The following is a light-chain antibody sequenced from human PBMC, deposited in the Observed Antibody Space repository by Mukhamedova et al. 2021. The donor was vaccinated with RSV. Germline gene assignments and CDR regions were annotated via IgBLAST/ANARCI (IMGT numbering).Light chain of an antibody. CDR3: QKYNSGPRT. Sequence: GISNYLAWYQQKPGKVPKLLIYDASTLLPGVPSRFSVGGSGTEFTLTISSLEPEDVATYYCQKYNSGPRTFGPGTKVDLK. J-gene: IGKJ3*01. CDR1: GISNY. CDR2: DAS. V-gene: IGKV1-27*01.